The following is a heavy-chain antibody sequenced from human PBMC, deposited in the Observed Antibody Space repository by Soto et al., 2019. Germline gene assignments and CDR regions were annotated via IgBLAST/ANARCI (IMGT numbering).Heavy chain of an antibody. D-gene: IGHD3-22*01. Sequence: PGGSLRLSCAASGFTFSSYGMHWVRQAPGKGLEWVAVIWYDGSNKYYADSVKGRFTISRDNSKNTLYLQMNSLRAEDTAVYYCARPLNYYDSSGYTSSRYGMDVWGQGTTVTVSS. CDR3: ARPLNYYDSSGYTSSRYGMDV. CDR2: IWYDGSNK. CDR1: GFTFSSYG. J-gene: IGHJ6*02. V-gene: IGHV3-33*01.